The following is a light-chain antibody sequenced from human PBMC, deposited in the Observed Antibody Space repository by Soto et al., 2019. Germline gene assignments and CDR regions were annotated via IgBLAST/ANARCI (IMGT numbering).Light chain of an antibody. CDR2: ELA. Sequence: DIVMTQPPLSLSVTPGQPASISCKSRQSLLDTNGKTYLSWYLKKPGQPPQPLIYELAKRFSGVPGRFSASGSGTDVTLNISRVVAEGVGVCYGMENIQRTYIFGLGIKLESK. J-gene: IGKJ2*01. V-gene: IGKV2D-29*01. CDR1: QSLLDTNGKTY. CDR3: MENIQRTYI.